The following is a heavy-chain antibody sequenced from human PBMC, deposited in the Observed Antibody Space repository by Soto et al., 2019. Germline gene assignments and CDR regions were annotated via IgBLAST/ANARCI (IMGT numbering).Heavy chain of an antibody. CDR3: ARRAGDRRGYAIAA. D-gene: IGHD3-22*01. CDR1: GASLSGGRSF. CDR2: VYDSAST. J-gene: IGHJ5*02. Sequence: QVHLQESGPRLVKPSETLSLTCTVSGASLSGGRSFWTWIRQPPGKGLEWIGYVYDSASTSYNASHKSRLLISVDSSNNPFSLTLTSVTAADTAVYYSARRAGDRRGYAIAAWRQGNLVTVSS. V-gene: IGHV4-31*03.